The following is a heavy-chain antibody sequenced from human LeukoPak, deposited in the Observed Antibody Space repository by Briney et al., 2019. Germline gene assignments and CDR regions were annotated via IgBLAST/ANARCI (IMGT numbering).Heavy chain of an antibody. Sequence: SETLSLTCTVSGGSISSYYWSLIRQPPGKGLEWIGYIHYSGSTNYNPSLKSRVTISVDMSKNQFSLKLSSVTAADTAVYYCASSLETYNDYWGQGTLVTVSS. CDR3: ASSLETYNDY. J-gene: IGHJ4*02. CDR2: IHYSGST. CDR1: GGSISSYY. D-gene: IGHD5-24*01. V-gene: IGHV4-59*12.